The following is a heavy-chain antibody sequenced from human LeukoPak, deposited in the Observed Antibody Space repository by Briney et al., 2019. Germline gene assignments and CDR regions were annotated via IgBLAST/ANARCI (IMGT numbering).Heavy chain of an antibody. D-gene: IGHD5-12*01. Sequence: ASVKVSCKVSGYTLTELSMHWVRQAPGKGLEWMGGFDPEDGETIYAQKFQGRVTMTEDTSTDTAYMELSSLRSEDTAVYYCALVVATTHYFDYWGQGTLVTVSS. CDR3: ALVVATTHYFDY. J-gene: IGHJ4*02. V-gene: IGHV1-24*01. CDR1: GYTLTELS. CDR2: FDPEDGET.